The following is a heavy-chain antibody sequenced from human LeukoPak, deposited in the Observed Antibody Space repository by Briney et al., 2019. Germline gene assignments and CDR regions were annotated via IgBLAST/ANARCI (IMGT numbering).Heavy chain of an antibody. CDR1: GASISSYY. D-gene: IGHD3-10*01. V-gene: IGHV4-59*01. J-gene: IGHJ5*02. CDR3: ARAGAWQIDP. Sequence: PSETLSLTCTVSGASISSYYWSWIRQPPGKGLEWIGHIFYTGSSNYNPSLKSRVTISLDRSKNQFPLRLTSVTAADTAVYYCARAGAWQIDPWGQGTLVTVSS. CDR2: IFYTGSS.